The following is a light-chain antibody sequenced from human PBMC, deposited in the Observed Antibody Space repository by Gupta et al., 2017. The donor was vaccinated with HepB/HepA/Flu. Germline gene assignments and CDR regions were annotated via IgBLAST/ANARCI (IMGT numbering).Light chain of an antibody. CDR2: EVS. Sequence: QSALTQPASVSGSPGQALTIACTGTSNDVGGYNLVSWYQQHPGKAHELMIYEVSKRAAGVATCFSVSKSGNTASLTISGRTEEDEADYYYCSDVGSSTVVFGGGTKLTVL. CDR1: SNDVGGYNL. CDR3: CSDVGSSTVV. J-gene: IGLJ2*01. V-gene: IGLV2-23*02.